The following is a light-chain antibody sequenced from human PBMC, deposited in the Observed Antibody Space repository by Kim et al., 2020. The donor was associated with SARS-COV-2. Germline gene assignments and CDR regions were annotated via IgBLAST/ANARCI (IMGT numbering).Light chain of an antibody. Sequence: QSIPISCTGTSSDVGGYNYVSWYQQHPGKAPKLMIYDVSKRPSGVSNRFSGSKSGNTASLTISGLQAEDEADYYCSSYTSSSTFGVFGGGTQLTVL. CDR3: SSYTSSSTFGV. V-gene: IGLV2-14*04. CDR2: DVS. J-gene: IGLJ3*02. CDR1: SSDVGGYNY.